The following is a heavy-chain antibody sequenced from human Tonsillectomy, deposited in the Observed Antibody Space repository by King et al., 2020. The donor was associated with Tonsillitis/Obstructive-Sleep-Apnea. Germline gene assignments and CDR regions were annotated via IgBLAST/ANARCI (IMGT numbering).Heavy chain of an antibody. CDR3: ARSVATIDYYYYHYMDV. V-gene: IGHV1-69*12. Sequence: QLVQSGAEVKKPGSSVKLSCKASGGTFSSYDISWLRQAPGQGLEWIGGIIPIFVTANYAQKFQGIVTIIADESTSTAYMELSSLRSEDTAVYYCARSVATIDYYYYHYMDVWGKGTTVTVSS. CDR2: IIPIFVTA. D-gene: IGHD5-12*01. J-gene: IGHJ6*03. CDR1: GGTFSSYD.